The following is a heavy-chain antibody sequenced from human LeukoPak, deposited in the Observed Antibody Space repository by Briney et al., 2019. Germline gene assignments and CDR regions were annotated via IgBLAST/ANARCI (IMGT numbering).Heavy chain of an antibody. CDR2: IKQDGSEK. CDR3: ARGAGPTTQNFDY. CDR1: GFTFSSYW. V-gene: IGHV3-7*02. Sequence: GGSLRLSCAASGFTFSSYWNNWVRQAPAKGKELEANIKQDGSEKNNVDSVKSRRAISREDAKNSLYLQINSLRAEDTAVYYCARGAGPTTQNFDYWGQGTLVTVSS. J-gene: IGHJ4*02. D-gene: IGHD1-26*01.